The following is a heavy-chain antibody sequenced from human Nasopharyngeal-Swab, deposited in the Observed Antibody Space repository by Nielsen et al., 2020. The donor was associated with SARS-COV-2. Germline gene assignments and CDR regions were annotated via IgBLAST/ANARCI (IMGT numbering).Heavy chain of an antibody. CDR3: ATENGGVGGSSTSLLPYYYYYGMDV. D-gene: IGHD2-2*01. V-gene: IGHV1-24*01. Sequence: ASVKVSCKASGGTFSSYAISWVRQAPGKGLEWMGGFDPEDGETIYAQKFQGRVTMTEDTSTDTAYMELSSLRSEDTAVYYCATENGGVGGSSTSLLPYYYYYGMDVWGQGTTVTVSS. J-gene: IGHJ6*02. CDR1: GGTFSSYA. CDR2: FDPEDGET.